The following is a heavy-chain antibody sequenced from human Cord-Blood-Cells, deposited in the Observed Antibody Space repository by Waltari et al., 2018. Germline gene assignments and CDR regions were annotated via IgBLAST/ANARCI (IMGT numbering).Heavy chain of an antibody. CDR2: MNPTVGNA. Sequence: QVQLVQSGAEEKKPGASVKVSCKASGYTFTGYDINWVRQATGQGLEWMGGMNPTVGNARYAQKFQGRVTITRNTSRSTAYMELSSLRSEDTAVYYCARGPGYSGYDDDFDIWGQGTMVTVSS. CDR1: GYTFTGYD. CDR3: ARGPGYSGYDDDFDI. D-gene: IGHD5-12*01. J-gene: IGHJ3*02. V-gene: IGHV1-8*03.